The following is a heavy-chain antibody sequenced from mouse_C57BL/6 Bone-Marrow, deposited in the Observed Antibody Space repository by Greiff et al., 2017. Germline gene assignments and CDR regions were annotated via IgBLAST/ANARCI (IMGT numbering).Heavy chain of an antibody. CDR1: GYTFTSYW. CDR3: ASYYSNYAY. J-gene: IGHJ2*01. D-gene: IGHD2-5*01. CDR2: INPSSGYT. V-gene: IGHV1-7*01. Sequence: VQLQESGAELAKPGASVKLSCKASGYTFTSYWMHWVKQRPGQGLEWIGYINPSSGYTKYNQKFKDKATLTAAKSSSTAYLVLTSLTYEDSSVYYGASYYSNYAYWGQGTTLTVSA.